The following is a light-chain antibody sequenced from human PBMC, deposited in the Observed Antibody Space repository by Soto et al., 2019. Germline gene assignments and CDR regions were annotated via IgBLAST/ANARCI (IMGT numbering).Light chain of an antibody. CDR3: QHYGGLWT. Sequence: DIQMTQSPSTVSASVGDRVTITCRASQSITNRLAWYKQKPGKAPKVMIYDASNLESGVPSRFSGSGSGTEFILTISSLQTDDFATYYCQHYGGLWTFGQGTKVDIK. CDR1: QSITNR. J-gene: IGKJ1*01. V-gene: IGKV1-5*01. CDR2: DAS.